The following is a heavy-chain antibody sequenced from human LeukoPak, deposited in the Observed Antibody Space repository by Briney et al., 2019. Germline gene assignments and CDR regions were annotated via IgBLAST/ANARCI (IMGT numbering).Heavy chain of an antibody. CDR3: ARSTHGAPGY. CDR2: IWYDGSNK. Sequence: GGSLRLSCAASGFTFSSYGMHWVRQAPGKGLEWVAVIWYDGSNKYYADSVKGRFTISRDNSKSTLYLQMNSLRAEDTVVYYCARSTHGAPGYWGQGTLVTVSS. V-gene: IGHV3-33*01. CDR1: GFTFSSYG. D-gene: IGHD3-10*01. J-gene: IGHJ4*02.